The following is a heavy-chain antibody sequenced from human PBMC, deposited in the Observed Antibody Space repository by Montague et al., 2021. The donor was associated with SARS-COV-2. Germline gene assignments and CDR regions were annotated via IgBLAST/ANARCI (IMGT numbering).Heavy chain of an antibody. CDR1: GGSISSSSYY. CDR3: ARPVSYYDILSSSTNWFDP. D-gene: IGHD3-9*01. Sequence: SETLSLTCTVSGGSISSSSYYWGWIRQPPGKGLEWIGSIYYSGSTYHNPSLKSRVTISVDTSKNQFSLKLSSVTAADTAVYYCARPVSYYDILSSSTNWFDPGGQGTLVTVSS. V-gene: IGHV4-39*01. J-gene: IGHJ5*02. CDR2: IYYSGST.